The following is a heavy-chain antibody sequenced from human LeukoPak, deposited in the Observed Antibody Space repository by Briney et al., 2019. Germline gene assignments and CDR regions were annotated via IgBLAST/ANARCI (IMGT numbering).Heavy chain of an antibody. CDR1: GFTFSSYS. V-gene: IGHV3-21*01. CDR2: ISSSSSYI. D-gene: IGHD3-22*01. Sequence: GGSLRLSCAASGFTFSSYSMNWVRQAPGKGLEWVSPISSSSSYIYYADSVKGRFTISRDNAKNSLYLQMNSLRAEDTAVYYCARTYYYDSSGFMGGWVDYWGQGTLVTVSS. CDR3: ARTYYYDSSGFMGGWVDY. J-gene: IGHJ4*02.